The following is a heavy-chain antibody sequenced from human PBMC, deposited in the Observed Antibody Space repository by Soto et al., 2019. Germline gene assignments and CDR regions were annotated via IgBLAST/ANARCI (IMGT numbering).Heavy chain of an antibody. V-gene: IGHV1-69*13. J-gene: IGHJ6*02. CDR2: IIPIFGTA. Sequence: ASVKVSCKASGGTFSSYAISWVRQAPGQGLEWMGGIIPIFGTANYAQKFQGRVTITADESTSTAYMELSSLRSEDTAVYYCASLALDTARTIYYYYGMDVWGQGTTVTVSS. CDR3: ASLALDTARTIYYYYGMDV. D-gene: IGHD5-18*01. CDR1: GGTFSSYA.